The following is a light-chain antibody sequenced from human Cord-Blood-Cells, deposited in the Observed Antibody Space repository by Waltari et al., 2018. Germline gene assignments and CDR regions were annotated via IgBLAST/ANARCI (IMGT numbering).Light chain of an antibody. CDR2: DAS. V-gene: IGKV1-33*01. J-gene: IGKJ1*01. CDR1: QDISNY. CDR3: QQYDNLPRT. Sequence: DIQMTQSPSSLSASVGDRVTITCQASQDISNYLNWYQQKPGKAPKLLIYDASNLEKGVPSRFSGSGSGTDFTFTIRSLQPEDIATYYCQQYDNLPRTFGQGTKVEIK.